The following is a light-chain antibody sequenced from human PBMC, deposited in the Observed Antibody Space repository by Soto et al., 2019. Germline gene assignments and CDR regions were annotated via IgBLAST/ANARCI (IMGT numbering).Light chain of an antibody. CDR3: QQRSNWPPEIT. CDR2: KAS. Sequence: DIQMTQSPSSLAASLGDRGTITSRAAQTISSYLNWYQQKPGRAPKLLIYKASTLKSGVPSRFSGSGSGTEFTLTISSLQPDDFALYYCQQRSNWPPEITFGQGTRLEIK. V-gene: IGKV1-5*03. CDR1: QTISSY. J-gene: IGKJ5*01.